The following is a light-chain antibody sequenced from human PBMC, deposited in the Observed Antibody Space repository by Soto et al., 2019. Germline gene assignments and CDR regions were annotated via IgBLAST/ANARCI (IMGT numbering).Light chain of an antibody. CDR2: AAS. CDR3: QQYNYWPRT. CDR1: PSVSST. Sequence: ETVMTQSPATLSVSPGERATLSFSATPSVSSTLARYQQKPVQAPRLIMPAASTRAIAIPARFRGSGSGAEFTLTISSLESEDFAVYYWQQYNYWPRTFGQGTKVDFK. J-gene: IGKJ1*01. V-gene: IGKV3-15*01.